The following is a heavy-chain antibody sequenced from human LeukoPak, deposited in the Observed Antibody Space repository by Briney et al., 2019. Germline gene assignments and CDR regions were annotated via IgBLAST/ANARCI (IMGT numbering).Heavy chain of an antibody. CDR2: INPNSGST. CDR1: GYTFTGYY. Sequence: ASVKVSCKASGYTFTGYYMHWVRQAPGQGLEWMGWINPNSGSTNYAQKFQGWVTMTRDTSISTAYMELSRLRSDDTAVYYCARAGYGDQPGYFDYWGQGTLVTVSS. CDR3: ARAGYGDQPGYFDY. D-gene: IGHD4-17*01. V-gene: IGHV1-2*04. J-gene: IGHJ4*02.